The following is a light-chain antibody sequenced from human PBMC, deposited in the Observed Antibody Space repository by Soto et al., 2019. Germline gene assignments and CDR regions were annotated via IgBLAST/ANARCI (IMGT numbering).Light chain of an antibody. Sequence: DLQMTQSPATLSASVGDRVTINCRASQSISSWLAWYQQKPGKAPKRLIYDASSLESGVPSRFSGSGSGTEFTLTISSLQPDDFATYYCQKYNSYSSTVGQGTQVEIK. CDR2: DAS. CDR1: QSISSW. CDR3: QKYNSYSST. J-gene: IGKJ1*01. V-gene: IGKV1-5*01.